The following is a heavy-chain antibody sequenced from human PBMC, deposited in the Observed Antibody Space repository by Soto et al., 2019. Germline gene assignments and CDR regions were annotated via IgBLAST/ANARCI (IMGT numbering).Heavy chain of an antibody. Sequence: ASVKVSCKASGYTFTSYAMHWVRQAPGQRLEWMGWINAGNGNTKYSQKFQGRVTITRDTSASTAYMELSSLRSEDTAVYYCARNIAARPRPDWFDPWGQGTLVTVSS. V-gene: IGHV1-3*01. CDR1: GYTFTSYA. D-gene: IGHD6-6*01. CDR2: INAGNGNT. J-gene: IGHJ5*02. CDR3: ARNIAARPRPDWFDP.